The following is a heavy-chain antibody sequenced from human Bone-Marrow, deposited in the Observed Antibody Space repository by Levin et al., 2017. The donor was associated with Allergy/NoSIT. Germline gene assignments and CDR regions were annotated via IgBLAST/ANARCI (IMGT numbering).Heavy chain of an antibody. J-gene: IGHJ4*02. V-gene: IGHV3-23*01. Sequence: GGSLRLSCAASGFTFSNYALNWVRQAPGKGLEWVSGISGPGDTAHYADSVKGRFTISRDNSKNTLFLQMSSRGAEDTALYYCARDDYMSPYSIHSWGQGTQVTVSS. CDR3: ARDDYMSPYSIHS. D-gene: IGHD4/OR15-4a*01. CDR1: GFTFSNYA. CDR2: ISGPGDTA.